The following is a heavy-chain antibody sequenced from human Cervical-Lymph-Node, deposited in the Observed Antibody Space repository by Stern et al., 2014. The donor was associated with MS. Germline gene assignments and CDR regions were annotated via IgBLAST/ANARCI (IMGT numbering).Heavy chain of an antibody. V-gene: IGHV4-59*02. CDR3: ARRNYYGPYHFDY. J-gene: IGHJ4*02. CDR2: MYHSGST. D-gene: IGHD3-10*01. Sequence: QVQLQESGPGLVQPSETLSLTCTVSGASVSSYAYWCWIRQPPGKGLEGIGYMYHSGSTTYKPSLKSRVTISVDTSTNQFSLNLSSVTAADTAVYYCARRNYYGPYHFDYWGQGTRVIVSS. CDR1: GASVSSYAY.